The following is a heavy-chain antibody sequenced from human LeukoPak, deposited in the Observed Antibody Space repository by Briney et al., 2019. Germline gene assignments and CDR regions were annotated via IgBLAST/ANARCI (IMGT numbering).Heavy chain of an antibody. CDR3: ARVDYDDYGFDY. J-gene: IGHJ4*02. Sequence: PGGSLRLSCAASGFTVSSNYMSWVRQAPGKGLEWVSVIYSGGSTYYADSVKGRFTISRDNSKNTLYLQMNSLRAEDTAVYYCARVDYDDYGFDYWGQGTLVTVSS. D-gene: IGHD4-17*01. V-gene: IGHV3-66*01. CDR2: IYSGGST. CDR1: GFTVSSNY.